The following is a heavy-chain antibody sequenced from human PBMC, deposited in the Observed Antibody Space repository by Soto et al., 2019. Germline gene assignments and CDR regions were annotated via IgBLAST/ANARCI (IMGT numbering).Heavy chain of an antibody. CDR1: GFTLTTYS. CDR3: ARGAVTGTSLFDY. V-gene: IGHV3-48*02. CDR2: IDKNGFTI. D-gene: IGHD6-19*01. Sequence: GGSLRLSCAVSGFTLTTYSMNWVRQAPGKGLEWISFIDKNGFTIYYADSVKGRFTISRDYAKNSLYLQMDSLRHEDTAVYYCARGAVTGTSLFDYWGLGTLVTVSS. J-gene: IGHJ4*02.